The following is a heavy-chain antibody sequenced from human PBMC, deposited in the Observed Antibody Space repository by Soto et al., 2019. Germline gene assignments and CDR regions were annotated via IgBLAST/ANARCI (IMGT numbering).Heavy chain of an antibody. Sequence: QVQLVHSGAEVKKPGSSVKVSCKASGGTFSSYTISWVRQAPGQGLEWMGRIIPILGIANYAQKFQGRVTITADKSTSTAYMELSSLRSEDTAVYYCARAYSSGKKHVRYFDLWGRGTLVTVSS. CDR2: IIPILGIA. CDR3: ARAYSSGKKHVRYFDL. D-gene: IGHD6-19*01. V-gene: IGHV1-69*02. J-gene: IGHJ2*01. CDR1: GGTFSSYT.